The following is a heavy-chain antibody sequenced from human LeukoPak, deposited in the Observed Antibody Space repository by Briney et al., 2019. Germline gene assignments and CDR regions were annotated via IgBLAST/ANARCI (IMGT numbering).Heavy chain of an antibody. V-gene: IGHV3-23*01. Sequence: GGSLRLSCAASGFTVSDNYMSWVRQAPGKGLEWVAAVGHNAAGTYYADSVKGRFTISRDNSRNTMYLQMNSLTAEDTAVYYCAKACLVATTPGRGMDVWGQGTTVAVSS. CDR2: VGHNAAGT. D-gene: IGHD5-24*01. J-gene: IGHJ6*02. CDR1: GFTVSDNY. CDR3: AKACLVATTPGRGMDV.